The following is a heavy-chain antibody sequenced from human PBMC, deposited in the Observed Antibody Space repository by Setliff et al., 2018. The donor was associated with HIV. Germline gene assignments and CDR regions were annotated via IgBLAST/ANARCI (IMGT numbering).Heavy chain of an antibody. Sequence: PGGSLRLSCAASGFIFDSYTLHWVRQTPGKGLEWVAVISYDGNDKYYGDSVKGRFTVSRDNSNSTLYLQMSSLRAEDTAVYYCARSKRNTLWWFFEYRGQGTQVTVSS. CDR3: ARSKRNTLWWFFEY. D-gene: IGHD2-21*01. J-gene: IGHJ4*02. V-gene: IGHV3-30*04. CDR1: GFIFDSYT. CDR2: ISYDGNDK.